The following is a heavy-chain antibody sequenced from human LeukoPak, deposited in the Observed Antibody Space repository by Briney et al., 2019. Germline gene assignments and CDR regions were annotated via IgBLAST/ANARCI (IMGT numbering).Heavy chain of an antibody. CDR2: ISGSGGST. J-gene: IGHJ4*02. V-gene: IGHV3-23*01. CDR3: AKGRSSYFDY. CDR1: GFTVSSNH. Sequence: GGSLRLTCAASGFTVSSNHMSWVRQAPGKGLEWVSAISGSGGSTYYADSVKGRFTISRDNSKNTLYLQMNSLRAEDTAVYYCAKGRSSYFDYWGQGTLVTVSS.